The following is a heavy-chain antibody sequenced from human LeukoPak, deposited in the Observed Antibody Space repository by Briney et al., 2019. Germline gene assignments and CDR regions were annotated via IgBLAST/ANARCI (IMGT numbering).Heavy chain of an antibody. V-gene: IGHV6-1*01. CDR2: TYYRSKWYN. CDR1: GDSVSSNNGA. CDR3: ARDVGTSGRYTFDY. J-gene: IGHJ4*02. Sequence: SQTLSLTCGISGDSVSSNNGAWNWIRQSPSRGLEWLGRTYYRSKWYNDYAGSMKGRITISPDTSKNQFSLQLNSVTPEDTAVYYCARDVGTSGRYTFDYWGQGTLVTVSS. D-gene: IGHD6-19*01.